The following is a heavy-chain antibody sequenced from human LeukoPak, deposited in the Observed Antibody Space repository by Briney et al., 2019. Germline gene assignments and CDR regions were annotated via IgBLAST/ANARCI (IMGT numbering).Heavy chain of an antibody. J-gene: IGHJ3*02. D-gene: IGHD3-9*01. CDR2: IYTGDSDT. V-gene: IGHV5-51*01. CDR1: GYSFTSYW. CDR3: ARQEGYYDILTGYLHAFDI. Sequence: GESLKISCKGSGYSFTSYWIGWVRQMPGKGLEWMGIIYTGDSDTRYSPSFQGQVTISADKSISTAYLQWSSLKASDTAMYYCARQEGYYDILTGYLHAFDIWGQGTMVTVSS.